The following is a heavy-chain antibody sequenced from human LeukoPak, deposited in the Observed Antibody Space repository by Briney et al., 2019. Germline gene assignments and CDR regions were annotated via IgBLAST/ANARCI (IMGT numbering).Heavy chain of an antibody. CDR2: IYNNGNT. CDR3: ARARINWFGP. J-gene: IGHJ5*02. CDR1: GGSISSYY. V-gene: IGHV4-59*01. Sequence: SETLSLTCTVSGGSISSYYWSWIRQPRGKGLEWIGYIYNNGNTNYNPSLKSRVTISVDTSKNQFSLKLSSVTAADTALYYCARARINWFGPWGQGTLVTVSS. D-gene: IGHD1-14*01.